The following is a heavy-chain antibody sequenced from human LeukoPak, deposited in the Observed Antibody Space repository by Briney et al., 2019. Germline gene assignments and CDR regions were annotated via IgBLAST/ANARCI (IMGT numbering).Heavy chain of an antibody. J-gene: IGHJ6*03. D-gene: IGHD6-19*01. Sequence: GGSLRLSCAASGFTFDDYAMHWVRHAPAKGREWGSGISWNSGSIGYADSVKGRFTISRDNAKNSLYLQMNSLRREDTAFYYCVRDGGWYKRVLDYYSYYMDVWGKGTTVTVSS. V-gene: IGHV3-9*01. CDR2: ISWNSGSI. CDR1: GFTFDDYA. CDR3: VRDGGWYKRVLDYYSYYMDV.